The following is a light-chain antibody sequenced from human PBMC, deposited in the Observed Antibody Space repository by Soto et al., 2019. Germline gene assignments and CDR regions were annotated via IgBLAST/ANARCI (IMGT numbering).Light chain of an antibody. J-gene: IGKJ4*01. CDR3: QQYNNWPPLT. V-gene: IGKV3-15*01. Sequence: EIVMTQSPATLSVSPGERATLSCRASQSVSGNLAWYQQKPGQAPRLLIYGASTRSTGIPARFSGSGSGTELTLTISSLQSEDFAVYYCQQYNNWPPLTFGGGTKVEIK. CDR1: QSVSGN. CDR2: GAS.